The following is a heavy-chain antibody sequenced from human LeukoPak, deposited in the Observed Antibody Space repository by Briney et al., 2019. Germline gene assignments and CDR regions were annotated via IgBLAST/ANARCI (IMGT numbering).Heavy chain of an antibody. V-gene: IGHV4-4*09. CDR2: IYTSGST. Sequence: NPSETLSLTCTVSGGSISSYYWSWLRQPPGKGLEWIGYIYTSGSTNYNPSLKSRVTISVDTSKNQFSLKLSSVTAADTAVYYCARGEKTNYGSGSLLSYWGQGTLVTVSS. CDR3: ARGEKTNYGSGSLLSY. J-gene: IGHJ4*02. D-gene: IGHD3-10*01. CDR1: GGSISSYY.